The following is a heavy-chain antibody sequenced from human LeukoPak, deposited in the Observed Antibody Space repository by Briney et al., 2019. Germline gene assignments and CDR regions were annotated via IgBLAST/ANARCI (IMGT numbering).Heavy chain of an antibody. CDR2: ISDSGGRT. V-gene: IGHV3-23*01. D-gene: IGHD5-18*01. CDR3: TKGGGRRRYSYGTDAFDI. Sequence: GGSLRLSCAVSGITLSNYGMSWVRRAPAKGLEWVAGISDSGGRTSYADSVKGRFTISRDNAKNSLYLQMNSLRAEDTALYYCTKGGGRRRYSYGTDAFDIWGQGTMVTVSS. J-gene: IGHJ3*02. CDR1: GITLSNYG.